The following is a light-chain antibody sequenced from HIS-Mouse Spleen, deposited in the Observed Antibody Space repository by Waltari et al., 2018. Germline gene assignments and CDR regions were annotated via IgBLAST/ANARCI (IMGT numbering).Light chain of an antibody. V-gene: IGLV8-61*01. CDR2: STT. J-gene: IGLJ3*02. CDR1: SGSVSTSYY. Sequence: QTVVTQEPSFSVSPGGTVTLTCGLSSGSVSTSYYPSWYQQTPGQAPRTPIYSTTTLASGVPARFSGSIHGNKAALTITGAQADDESDYYCVLYMGSGIWVFGGGTKLTVL. CDR3: VLYMGSGIWV.